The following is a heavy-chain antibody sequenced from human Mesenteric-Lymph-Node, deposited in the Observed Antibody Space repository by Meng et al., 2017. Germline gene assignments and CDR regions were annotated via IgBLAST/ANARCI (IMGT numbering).Heavy chain of an antibody. Sequence: SETLSLTCAVYGGSFSGYYWSWIRQPPGKGLEWIGEINHSGSTNYNPSLKSRVTISVDTSKNQFSLKLSSVTAADTAVYYCAGAVFLHAFDIWGQGTMVTVSS. CDR1: GGSFSGYY. J-gene: IGHJ3*02. CDR3: AGAVFLHAFDI. V-gene: IGHV4-34*01. CDR2: INHSGST. D-gene: IGHD2/OR15-2a*01.